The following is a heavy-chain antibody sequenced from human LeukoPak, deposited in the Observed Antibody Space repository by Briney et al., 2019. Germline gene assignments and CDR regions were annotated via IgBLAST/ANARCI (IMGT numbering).Heavy chain of an antibody. J-gene: IGHJ5*02. CDR2: IKEDESVK. CDR1: GFAFNTYY. Sequence: GGSLRLSCAASGFAFNTYYMSWVRQAPGKGLEWVANIKEDESVKYYVDSVKGRFTISRDNARNSLYLQMNSLRAEDTAVYYCAGPNWYVSSPWGQGTLVTVSS. V-gene: IGHV3-7*01. D-gene: IGHD6-13*01. CDR3: AGPNWYVSSP.